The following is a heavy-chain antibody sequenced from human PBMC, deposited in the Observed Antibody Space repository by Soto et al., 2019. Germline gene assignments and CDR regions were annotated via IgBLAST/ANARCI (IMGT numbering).Heavy chain of an antibody. J-gene: IGHJ3*02. Sequence: GASVKVSCKACGVTFSSYAISWVRQSPGQGLEWMGGIIPIFGTASYAQKFQGRVTITADESTSTAYMELSSLRSEDTAVYYCARDGPYYYDSSGYYYDAFDIWGQGTMVTVSS. CDR3: ARDGPYYYDSSGYYYDAFDI. D-gene: IGHD3-22*01. CDR1: GVTFSSYA. CDR2: IIPIFGTA. V-gene: IGHV1-69*13.